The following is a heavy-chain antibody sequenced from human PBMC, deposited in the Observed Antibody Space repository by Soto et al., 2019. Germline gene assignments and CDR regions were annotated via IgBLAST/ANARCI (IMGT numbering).Heavy chain of an antibody. CDR3: ARDYGDGGYDS. CDR1: GFTLSRNC. D-gene: IGHD3-22*01. CDR2: LWNDGKTK. Sequence: QVQLVESGGGVVQPGTSLRLSCAASGFTLSRNCMHWVRQAPGKGLEWVASLWNDGKTKYYADSVQGRFAISRDSTKNTIYLQMNSLRVEDTAVYYCARDYGDGGYDSWRHGTLVNVSS. J-gene: IGHJ5*01. V-gene: IGHV3-33*01.